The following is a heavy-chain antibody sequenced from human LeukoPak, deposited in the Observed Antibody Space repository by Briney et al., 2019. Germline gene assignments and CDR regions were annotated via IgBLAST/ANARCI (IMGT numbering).Heavy chain of an antibody. J-gene: IGHJ4*02. CDR2: ISSGSTTI. Sequence: PRGSLRLSCAASGFTFTKYSMHWVRQTPGKGLEWVSYISSGSTTIYYTDSVKGRFTISRDNAKNSLYLQMNSLRAEDTAVYYCARRESTTMVRGGVDYWGQGTLVTVSS. V-gene: IGHV3-48*01. CDR1: GFTFTKYS. CDR3: ARRESTTMVRGGVDY. D-gene: IGHD3-10*01.